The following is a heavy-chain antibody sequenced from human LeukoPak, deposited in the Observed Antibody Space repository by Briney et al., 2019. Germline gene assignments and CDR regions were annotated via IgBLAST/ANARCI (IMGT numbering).Heavy chain of an antibody. D-gene: IGHD3-10*01. J-gene: IGHJ6*03. CDR2: IYYSGST. Sequence: SETLSLTCAVYGGSISSYYWSWIRQPPGKGLEWIGYIYYSGSTNYSPSLKSRVTISVDTSKNQFSLKLSSVTAADTAVYYCATCSKTYGSGSYNPYYYYYMDVWGKGTTVTISS. CDR3: ATCSKTYGSGSYNPYYYYYMDV. V-gene: IGHV4-59*01. CDR1: GGSISSYY.